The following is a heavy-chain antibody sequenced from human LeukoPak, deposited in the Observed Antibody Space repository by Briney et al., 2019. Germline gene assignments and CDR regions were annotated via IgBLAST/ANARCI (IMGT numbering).Heavy chain of an antibody. V-gene: IGHV4-34*01. Sequence: SETLSLTCAVYGGSFSGYYWSWIRQPPGKGLEWIGEINHRGSTNYNPSLKSRVTISVDTSKNQFSLKLSSVTAADTAVYYCARGALYYFDYWGQGTLVTVSS. CDR3: ARGALYYFDY. CDR2: INHRGST. CDR1: GGSFSGYY. J-gene: IGHJ4*02.